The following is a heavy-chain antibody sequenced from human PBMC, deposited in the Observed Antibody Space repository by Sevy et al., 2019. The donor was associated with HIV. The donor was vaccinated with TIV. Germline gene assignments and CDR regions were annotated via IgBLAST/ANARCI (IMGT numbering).Heavy chain of an antibody. Sequence: GGSLRLSCAASGFSFSNYAMHWVRQSPGKGLEWVAMISYDGINKDYADSVKGRFTLSRDNSKNTLFLQMNSLRAEETALYYCARDLPHLLPWELSRGSDYWGQGTLVTVSS. V-gene: IGHV3-30*04. D-gene: IGHD1-26*01. CDR2: ISYDGINK. CDR1: GFSFSNYA. J-gene: IGHJ4*02. CDR3: ARDLPHLLPWELSRGSDY.